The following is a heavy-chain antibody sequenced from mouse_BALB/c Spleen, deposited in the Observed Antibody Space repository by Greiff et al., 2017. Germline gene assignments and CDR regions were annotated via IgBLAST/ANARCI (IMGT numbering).Heavy chain of an antibody. D-gene: IGHD2-1*01. CDR2: ISTYYGNT. CDR3: ARGGGNYLYWYFDV. J-gene: IGHJ1*01. V-gene: IGHV1-67*01. CDR1: SYTFTDYA. Sequence: VQLQESGPELVRPGVSVKISCKGSSYTFTDYAMHWVKQSHAKSLEWIGVISTYYGNTNYNQKFKGKATMTVDKSSSTAYMELARLTSEDSAVYYCARGGGNYLYWYFDVWGAGTTVTVSS.